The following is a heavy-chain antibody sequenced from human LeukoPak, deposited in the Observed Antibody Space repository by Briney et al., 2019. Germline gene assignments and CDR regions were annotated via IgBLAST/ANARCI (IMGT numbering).Heavy chain of an antibody. CDR2: ISSSGSTI. CDR3: ARGWELLTFDY. Sequence: RSGGSLRLSCAASGFTFSSYEMNWVRQAPGKGLEWVSYISSSGSTIYYADSVKGRFTISRDNAKNSLYLQMNSLRAEDTAVYYCARGWELLTFDYWGQGTLVTVSS. V-gene: IGHV3-48*03. J-gene: IGHJ4*02. CDR1: GFTFSSYE. D-gene: IGHD1-26*01.